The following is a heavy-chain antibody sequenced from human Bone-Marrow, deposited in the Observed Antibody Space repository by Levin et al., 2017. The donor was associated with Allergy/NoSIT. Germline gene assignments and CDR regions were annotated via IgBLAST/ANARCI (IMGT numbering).Heavy chain of an antibody. Sequence: GESLKISCAASGFTFSMYWMTWVRQAPGKGLEWVANINEDESEKNYGDSVKGRFTISRDNAKNSLYLQMNNLRAEDTAIYFCARDENIRYNNGWYDALDIWGQGAVVTVSS. CDR3: ARDENIRYNNGWYDALDI. D-gene: IGHD6-13*01. CDR2: INEDESEK. J-gene: IGHJ3*02. V-gene: IGHV3-7*01. CDR1: GFTFSMYW.